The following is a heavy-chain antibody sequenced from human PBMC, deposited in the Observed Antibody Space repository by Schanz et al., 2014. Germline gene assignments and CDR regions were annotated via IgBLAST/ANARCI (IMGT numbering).Heavy chain of an antibody. J-gene: IGHJ6*02. CDR1: GFTFSSYS. CDR2: ISSSSSYI. Sequence: EVQLVESGGGLVKPGGSLRLSCAASGFTFSSYSMNWVRQAPGKGLEWVSSISSSSSYIYYADSVKGRFTISRDNAKNSLYLQMNSLSADDTAVFYCAKARRKSNCSGGRCFHYSYYGMDVWGQGTTVTVSS. V-gene: IGHV3-21*04. D-gene: IGHD2-15*01. CDR3: AKARRKSNCSGGRCFHYSYYGMDV.